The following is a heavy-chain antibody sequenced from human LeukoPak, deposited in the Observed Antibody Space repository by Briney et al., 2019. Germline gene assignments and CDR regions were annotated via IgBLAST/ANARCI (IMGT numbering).Heavy chain of an antibody. CDR1: GFTFSSYA. V-gene: IGHV3-23*01. J-gene: IGHJ4*02. CDR2: ISGSGGST. Sequence: GGSLGLSCAASGFTFSSYAMSWVRQAPGKGLEWVSTISGSGGSTYYADSVKGRFTISRDNAKNSLYLQMNSLRAEDTAVYYCARAGEGDGSGSYYFDYWGQGTLVTVSS. CDR3: ARAGEGDGSGSYYFDY. D-gene: IGHD3-10*01.